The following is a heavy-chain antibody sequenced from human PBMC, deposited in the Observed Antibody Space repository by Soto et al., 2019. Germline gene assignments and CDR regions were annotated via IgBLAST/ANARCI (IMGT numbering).Heavy chain of an antibody. V-gene: IGHV4-39*01. Sequence: QLQLQESGPGLVKPSETLSLTCTVSGGSISGSSYYWGWIRQPPGKGLEWIGSIYYSGSTYYNPSLKSRVTISVDTSKNQFSLKLSSVTAADTAVYYCARRGYYYDSSGYPSVWYWGQGTLVTVSS. CDR1: GGSISGSSYY. D-gene: IGHD3-22*01. CDR2: IYYSGST. J-gene: IGHJ4*02. CDR3: ARRGYYYDSSGYPSVWY.